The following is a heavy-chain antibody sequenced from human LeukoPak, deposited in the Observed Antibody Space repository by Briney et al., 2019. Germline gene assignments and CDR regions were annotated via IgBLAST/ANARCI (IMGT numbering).Heavy chain of an antibody. CDR1: GFTFSSYA. D-gene: IGHD5-18*01. V-gene: IGHV3-30*04. CDR3: ARGQRRHTDMAPSFGY. Sequence: GGSLRLSCAASGFTFSSYAMHWVRQAPGKGLEWVAVISYDGSNKYYADSMKGRFTISRDNSKNTLYLQMNSLRAEDTAVYYCARGQRRHTDMAPSFGYWGQGTLVTVSS. CDR2: ISYDGSNK. J-gene: IGHJ4*02.